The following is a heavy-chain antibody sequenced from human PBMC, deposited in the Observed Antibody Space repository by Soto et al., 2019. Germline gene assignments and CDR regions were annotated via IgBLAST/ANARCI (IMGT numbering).Heavy chain of an antibody. CDR1: GGTFSSYA. CDR2: IIPIFGTA. Sequence: GASVKVSCKASGGTFSSYAISWVRQAPGQGLEWMGGIIPIFGTANYAQKFQGRVTITADESTSTAYMELSSLRSEDTAVYYCARWYYYDSSGYYSHFDYWGQGTLVTVSS. V-gene: IGHV1-69*13. J-gene: IGHJ4*02. CDR3: ARWYYYDSSGYYSHFDY. D-gene: IGHD3-22*01.